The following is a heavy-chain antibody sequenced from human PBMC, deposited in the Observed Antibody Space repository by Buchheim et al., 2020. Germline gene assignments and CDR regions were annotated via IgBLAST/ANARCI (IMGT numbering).Heavy chain of an antibody. CDR2: INPSGGST. CDR3: ARDSVTTTLWDFDY. D-gene: IGHD4-17*01. Sequence: QVQLVQSGAEVKKPGASVKVSCKASGYTFSTYYLHWVRQAPGQGLEWMGRINPSGGSTSYAQKFQGRVTMTRDTSTSTVYMELSSLRSEDTAVYYCARDSVTTTLWDFDYWGQGTL. J-gene: IGHJ4*02. V-gene: IGHV1-46*01. CDR1: GYTFSTYY.